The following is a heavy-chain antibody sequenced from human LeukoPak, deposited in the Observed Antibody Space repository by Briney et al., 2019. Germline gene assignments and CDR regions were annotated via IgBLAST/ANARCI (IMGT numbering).Heavy chain of an antibody. CDR1: GFTFNTYA. D-gene: IGHD3-10*01. CDR3: TKGRDGSGSYGDY. Sequence: GGSLRLSCAASGFTFNTYAMNWVRQAPGKGLEWVSSISGSGTDTYYTDSVKGRFTISRDSSKKTLYLQMNSLRAEDTAVYYCTKGRDGSGSYGDYWGQGTLVTVSS. V-gene: IGHV3-23*01. J-gene: IGHJ4*02. CDR2: ISGSGTDT.